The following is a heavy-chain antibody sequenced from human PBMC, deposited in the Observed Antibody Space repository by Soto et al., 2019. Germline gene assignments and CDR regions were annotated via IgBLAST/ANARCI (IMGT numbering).Heavy chain of an antibody. V-gene: IGHV4-4*02. CDR2: IYHSGST. CDR3: ARVPKALYYYDSSGYFSAGIDY. CDR1: GGSISSSNW. J-gene: IGHJ4*02. D-gene: IGHD3-22*01. Sequence: SETLSLTCAVSGGSISSSNWWSWVRQPPGKGLEWLGEIYHSGSTNYNPSLKSRVTISVDKSKNQFSLKLSSVTAADTAVYYCARVPKALYYYDSSGYFSAGIDYWGQGTLVTVSS.